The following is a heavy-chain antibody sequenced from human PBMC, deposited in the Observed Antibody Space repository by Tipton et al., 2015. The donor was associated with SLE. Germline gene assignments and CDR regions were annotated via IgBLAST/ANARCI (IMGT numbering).Heavy chain of an antibody. J-gene: IGHJ4*02. V-gene: IGHV4-38-2*02. Sequence: TLSLTCSVTGYSISSGYYWGWIRQPPGRGLDWIGSIYYSGSTYYNPSLKSRVTISVDTSKNHFSLRLNSVTAADTAVYYCARDEYRYDTTGYHLLGHFDFWGQGTLVTVSS. CDR1: GYSISSGYY. CDR2: IYYSGST. CDR3: ARDEYRYDTTGYHLLGHFDF. D-gene: IGHD3-22*01.